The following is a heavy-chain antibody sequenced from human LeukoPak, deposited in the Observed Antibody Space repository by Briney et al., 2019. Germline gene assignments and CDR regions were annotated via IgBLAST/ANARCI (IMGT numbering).Heavy chain of an antibody. D-gene: IGHD1-1*01. Sequence: GGSLRLSCVASGFTFSSYSMNWVRQAPGKGLEWVSYISSSSSTIYYADSVKGRFTISRDNAKNSLYLQMNSLRAEDTAVYYCARGGTYAAYYYYMDVWGTGTTVTVSS. V-gene: IGHV3-48*01. CDR1: GFTFSSYS. J-gene: IGHJ6*03. CDR2: ISSSSSTI. CDR3: ARGGTYAAYYYYMDV.